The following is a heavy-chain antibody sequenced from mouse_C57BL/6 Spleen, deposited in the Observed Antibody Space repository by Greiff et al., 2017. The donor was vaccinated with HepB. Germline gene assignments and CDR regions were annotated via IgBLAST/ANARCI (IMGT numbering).Heavy chain of an antibody. Sequence: QVQLQQPGAELVKPGASVKMSCKASGYTFTSYWITWVKQRPGQGLEWIGDIYPGSGSTNYNEKFKSKATLTVDTSSSTAYMQLSSLTSEDSAVYYCARSGSLPYSNYDAWFAYWGQGTLVTVSA. CDR3: ARSGSLPYSNYDAWFAY. J-gene: IGHJ3*01. CDR1: GYTFTSYW. CDR2: IYPGSGST. D-gene: IGHD2-5*01. V-gene: IGHV1-55*01.